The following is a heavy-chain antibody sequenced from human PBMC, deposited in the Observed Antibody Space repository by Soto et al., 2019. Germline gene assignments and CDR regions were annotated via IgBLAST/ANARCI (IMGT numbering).Heavy chain of an antibody. J-gene: IGHJ3*02. Sequence: GGSLRLSCAASGFTFSSYDMHWVRQATGKGLEWVSAIGIAGDTYYPGSVKGRFTISRENAKNSLYLQMNSLRAGDTAVYYCARAGVYGSFDIWGQGTMVTVSS. CDR3: ARAGVYGSFDI. CDR2: IGIAGDT. D-gene: IGHD4-17*01. CDR1: GFTFSSYD. V-gene: IGHV3-13*01.